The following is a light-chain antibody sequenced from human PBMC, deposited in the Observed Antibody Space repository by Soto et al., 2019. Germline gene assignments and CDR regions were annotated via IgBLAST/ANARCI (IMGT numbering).Light chain of an antibody. CDR2: GAS. CDR3: QQYASSPLT. V-gene: IGKV3-20*01. CDR1: QSVRSNY. J-gene: IGKJ4*01. Sequence: EIVLTQSPGTLSLSSGERATLSCRASQSVRSNYLAWYQQKPGQGPRLLIYGASSRATGIPDRFGGSGSGTDFTLTISRLEPEDFAVYYCQQYASSPLTFGGGTKVESK.